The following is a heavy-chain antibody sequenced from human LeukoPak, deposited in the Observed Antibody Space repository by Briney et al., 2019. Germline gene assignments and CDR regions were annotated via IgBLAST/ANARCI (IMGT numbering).Heavy chain of an antibody. J-gene: IGHJ5*02. D-gene: IGHD5-18*01. Sequence: GESLKISCKGSGYSFTSYWIGWVRQMPGKGLEWMGIIYPGTSDTIYSPSFQGQVTISADKSIRTAYLQWSSLEASDTAMYYCARGRGYTYGYPENWFDPWGQGTLVTVSS. V-gene: IGHV5-51*01. CDR1: GYSFTSYW. CDR3: ARGRGYTYGYPENWFDP. CDR2: IYPGTSDT.